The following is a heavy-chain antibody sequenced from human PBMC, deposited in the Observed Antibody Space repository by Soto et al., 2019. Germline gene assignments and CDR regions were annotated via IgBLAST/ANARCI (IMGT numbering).Heavy chain of an antibody. D-gene: IGHD6-13*01. CDR2: INHSGST. CDR3: ARGVAAAGTKIRYYYYYYMDV. Sequence: QVQLQQWGAGLLKPSETLSLTCAVYGGSFSGYYWSWIRQPPGKGLEWIGEINHSGSTNYNPSLKSRVTISVDTSKNRFSLKLSSVTAADTAVYYCARGVAAAGTKIRYYYYYYMDVWGKGTTVTVSS. J-gene: IGHJ6*03. CDR1: GGSFSGYY. V-gene: IGHV4-34*01.